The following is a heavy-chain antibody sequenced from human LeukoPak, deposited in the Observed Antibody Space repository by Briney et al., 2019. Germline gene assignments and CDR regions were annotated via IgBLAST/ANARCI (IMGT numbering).Heavy chain of an antibody. J-gene: IGHJ3*02. CDR3: ARGRAIAARRFVAFDI. V-gene: IGHV3-7*01. CDR2: IKQDGSER. CDR1: GLTFTNYW. Sequence: PGGPLRLSCAASGLTFTNYWMSWVRKSPGKGLDWVANIKQDGSERYYVDSVKGRFTISRDNAKSSLYLQMNSLRAEDTAVYYCARGRAIAARRFVAFDIWGQGTMVTVSS. D-gene: IGHD6-6*01.